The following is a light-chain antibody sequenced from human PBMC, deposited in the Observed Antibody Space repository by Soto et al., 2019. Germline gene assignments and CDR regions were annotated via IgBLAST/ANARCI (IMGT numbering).Light chain of an antibody. CDR2: LAS. J-gene: IGKJ1*01. V-gene: IGKV1-5*03. CDR3: HQYNSYPWT. CDR1: QSVSRL. Sequence: DIQMTQSPSTLSASVGDRVTITCRASQSVSRLLAWYQQKPGKAPKLLVHLASNLETNVPSRFSATWSGTDFTLTINGLQPDDFATYFCHQYNSYPWTFGQGT.